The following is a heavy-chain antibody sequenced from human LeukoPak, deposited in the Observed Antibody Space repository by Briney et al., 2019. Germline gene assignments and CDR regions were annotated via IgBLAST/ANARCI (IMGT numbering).Heavy chain of an antibody. CDR2: ISWDGGST. J-gene: IGHJ4*02. CDR3: AKDLSGYYYGSGSKYDLGFDY. V-gene: IGHV3-43*01. Sequence: GGPLRLSCAASGLTFDDYTMHWVRQAPGKGLEWVSLISWDGGSTYYADSVKGRFTISRDNSKNSLYLQMNSLRTEDTALYYCAKDLSGYYYGSGSKYDLGFDYWGQGTLVTVSS. CDR1: GLTFDDYT. D-gene: IGHD3-10*01.